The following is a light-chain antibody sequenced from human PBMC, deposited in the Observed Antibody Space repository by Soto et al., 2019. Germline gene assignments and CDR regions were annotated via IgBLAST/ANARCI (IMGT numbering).Light chain of an antibody. CDR1: SSDVGDYNF. V-gene: IGLV2-8*01. CDR2: EVS. Sequence: QSALTQPPSASGSPGQSVTISCTGTSSDVGDYNFVSWYQQHPGKAPKLMIYEVSERPSGVPDRFSGSKSGNTASLTVSGLQAEDEADYYCSSFSGSNNYVFGTGTKLTGL. J-gene: IGLJ1*01. CDR3: SSFSGSNNYV.